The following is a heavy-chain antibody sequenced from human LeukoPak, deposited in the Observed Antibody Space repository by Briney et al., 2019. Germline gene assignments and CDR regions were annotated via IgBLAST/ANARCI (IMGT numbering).Heavy chain of an antibody. CDR1: GFTFSNYW. J-gene: IGHJ5*02. CDR3: ARGLGQYYDTSDNWFDP. V-gene: IGHV3-74*01. CDR2: IYSAGINT. D-gene: IGHD3-22*01. Sequence: GGSLRLSCAASGFTFSNYWMHWVRQAPGKGLVWVSRIYSAGINTSYADSVKGRFTISRDNAKNTLNLQMNSLRAEDTAVYYCARGLGQYYDTSDNWFDPWGQGTLVTVSS.